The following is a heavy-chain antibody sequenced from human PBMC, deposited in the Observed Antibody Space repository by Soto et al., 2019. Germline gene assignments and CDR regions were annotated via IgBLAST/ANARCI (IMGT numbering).Heavy chain of an antibody. CDR1: GYTFTGYY. V-gene: IGHV1-2*04. J-gene: IGHJ5*02. Sequence: GASVKVSCKASGYTFTGYYMHWVRQAPGQGLEWMGWINPNSGGTNYAQKFQGWATMTRDTSISTAYMELSRLRSDDTAVYYCARAGVFGVVTPYNWFDPWGQGTLVTV. CDR3: ARAGVFGVVTPYNWFDP. D-gene: IGHD3-3*01. CDR2: INPNSGGT.